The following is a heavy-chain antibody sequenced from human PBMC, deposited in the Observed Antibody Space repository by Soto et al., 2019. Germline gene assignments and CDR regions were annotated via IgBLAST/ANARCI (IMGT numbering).Heavy chain of an antibody. Sequence: SDTLSLTCTVSGGSISSYYWSWIRQPPGKGLEWIGYIYYSGSTNYNPSLKSRVTISVDTSKNQFSLKLSSVTAADTAVYYCARVWDYYDSSGYYYGGGDAFDIWGQGTMVTVSS. CDR3: ARVWDYYDSSGYYYGGGDAFDI. CDR2: IYYSGST. CDR1: GGSISSYY. V-gene: IGHV4-59*01. D-gene: IGHD3-22*01. J-gene: IGHJ3*02.